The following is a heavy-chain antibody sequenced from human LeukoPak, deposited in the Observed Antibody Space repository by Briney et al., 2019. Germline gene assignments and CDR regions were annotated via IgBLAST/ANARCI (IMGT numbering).Heavy chain of an antibody. D-gene: IGHD3-22*01. Sequence: GGSLRLSCAASGFTFSSYGMHWVRQAPGKGLEWVAVISYDGGNKYYADSVKGRFTISRDNSKNTLYLQMNSLRAEDTAVYYCAKDVYDSSGYYIGDFDYWGQGTLVTVSS. V-gene: IGHV3-30*18. CDR3: AKDVYDSSGYYIGDFDY. CDR1: GFTFSSYG. J-gene: IGHJ4*02. CDR2: ISYDGGNK.